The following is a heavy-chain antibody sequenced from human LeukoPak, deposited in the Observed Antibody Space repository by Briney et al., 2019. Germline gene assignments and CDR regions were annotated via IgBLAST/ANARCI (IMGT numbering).Heavy chain of an antibody. J-gene: IGHJ6*02. CDR1: GDSVSSKSTA. CDR2: TYYRSKWYT. V-gene: IGHV6-1*01. D-gene: IGHD1-26*01. CDR3: ARAEGIVGADYYYYGMDV. Sequence: SQTLSLTCAISGDSVSSKSTAWNWIRQSPSRGLEWLGRTYYRSKWYTGYAVSVKSRITINPDTSKNQFSLQLNSVTPEDTAVYYCARAEGIVGADYYYYGMDVWGQGTTVTVSS.